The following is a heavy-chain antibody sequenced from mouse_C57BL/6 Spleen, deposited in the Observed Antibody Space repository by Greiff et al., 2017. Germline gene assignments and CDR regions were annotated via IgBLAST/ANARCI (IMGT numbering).Heavy chain of an antibody. CDR1: GYTFTDYY. Sequence: VQLQQSGAELVRPGASVKLSCKASGYTFTDYYINWVKQRPGQGLEWIARIYPGSGNTYYNEKFKGKATLTAEKSSSTAYMQLSSLTSEDSAVYFCAGGGTMVTTNYAMDYWGQGTSVTVSS. J-gene: IGHJ4*01. CDR3: AGGGTMVTTNYAMDY. V-gene: IGHV1-76*01. D-gene: IGHD2-2*01. CDR2: IYPGSGNT.